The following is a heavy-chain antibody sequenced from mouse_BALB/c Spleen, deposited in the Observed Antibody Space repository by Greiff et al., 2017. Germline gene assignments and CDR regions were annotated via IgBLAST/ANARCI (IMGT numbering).Heavy chain of an antibody. V-gene: IGHV1S135*01. CDR2: IDPYYGGT. Sequence: VQLQQSGPELVKPGASVKISCKASGYSFTGYNMNWVKQSHGKSLEWIGNIDPYYGGTSYNQNFKGKATLTVDKSSSTAYMQLKSLTSEDSAVYYCARGRFDCSSYPYAMDYWGQGTSVTVSS. D-gene: IGHD1-1*01. CDR1: GYSFTGYN. CDR3: ARGRFDCSSYPYAMDY. J-gene: IGHJ4*01.